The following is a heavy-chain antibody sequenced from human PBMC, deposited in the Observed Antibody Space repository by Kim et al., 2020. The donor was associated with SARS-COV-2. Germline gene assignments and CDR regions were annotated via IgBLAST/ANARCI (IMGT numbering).Heavy chain of an antibody. V-gene: IGHV3-21*01. CDR1: GFTFSSYS. CDR3: ARDRLYGDYLGGMDV. Sequence: GGSLRLSCAASGFTFSSYSINWVRQAPGKGLEWVSSISSSSSYIYYADSVKGRFTISRDNAKNSLYLQMNSLRAEDTAVYYCARDRLYGDYLGGMDVWGQGTPVTVSS. J-gene: IGHJ6*02. CDR2: ISSSSSYI. D-gene: IGHD4-17*01.